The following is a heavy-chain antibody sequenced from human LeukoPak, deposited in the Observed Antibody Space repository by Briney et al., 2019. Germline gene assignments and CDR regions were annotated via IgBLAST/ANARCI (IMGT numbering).Heavy chain of an antibody. CDR3: AKDMRDYYYYGMDV. V-gene: IGHV3-9*01. J-gene: IGHJ6*02. CDR1: GFTFDDYA. Sequence: GGSLRLSCAASGFTFDDYAMHWVRHAPGKGLEWVSGISWNSGSIGYADSVKGRFTISRDNAKSSLYLQMNSLRAEDTALYYCAKDMRDYYYYGMDVWGQGTTVTVSS. CDR2: ISWNSGSI.